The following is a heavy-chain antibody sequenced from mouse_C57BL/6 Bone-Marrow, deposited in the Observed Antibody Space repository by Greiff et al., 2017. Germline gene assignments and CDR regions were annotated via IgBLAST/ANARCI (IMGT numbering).Heavy chain of an antibody. J-gene: IGHJ1*03. D-gene: IGHD1-1*01. CDR3: ARETTVVAPGWYFDV. Sequence: LQESGAELARPGASVKLSCKASGYTFTSYGISWVKQRTGQGLEWIGEIYPRSGNTYYNEKFKGKATLTADKSSSTAYMELRSLTSEDSAVYFCARETTVVAPGWYFDVWGTGTTVTVSS. CDR1: GYTFTSYG. CDR2: IYPRSGNT. V-gene: IGHV1-81*01.